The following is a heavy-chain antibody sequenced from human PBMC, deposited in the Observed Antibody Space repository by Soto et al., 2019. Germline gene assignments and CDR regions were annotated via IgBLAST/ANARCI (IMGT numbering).Heavy chain of an antibody. CDR3: ARAGHDCSGGSCYFDY. J-gene: IGHJ4*03. CDR2: IYSGGST. CDR1: GFSVSSNY. Sequence: VQLVETGGGLIQPGGSLRLSCAASGFSVSSNYMSWVRQAPGKGLEWVSVIYSGGSTYYADSVKGRFTISRDNSKNTLYFQMNSLRAEDTAVYYCARAGHDCSGGSCYFDYWGQGTLVAVSS. D-gene: IGHD2-15*01. V-gene: IGHV3-53*02.